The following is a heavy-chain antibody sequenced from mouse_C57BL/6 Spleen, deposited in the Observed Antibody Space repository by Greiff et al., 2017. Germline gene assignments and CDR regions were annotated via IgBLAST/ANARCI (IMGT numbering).Heavy chain of an antibody. Sequence: VQLQQSGAELVHPGASVKLSCTASGYTFTEYPLHWVKQRSGQGLEWIGWFYPGSGSIKDNEKFKDKATLTADKASSTVYMERSRLTSEDSAVYFCARHEEVLYYFDYWGQGTTLTVSS. CDR3: ARHEEVLYYFDY. V-gene: IGHV1-62-2*01. J-gene: IGHJ2*01. CDR1: GYTFTEYP. D-gene: IGHD2-14*01. CDR2: FYPGSGSI.